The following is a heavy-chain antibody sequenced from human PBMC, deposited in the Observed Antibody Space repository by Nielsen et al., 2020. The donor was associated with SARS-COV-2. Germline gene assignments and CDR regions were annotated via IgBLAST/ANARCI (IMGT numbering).Heavy chain of an antibody. CDR1: DYTFISNN. D-gene: IGHD6-13*01. J-gene: IGHJ6*03. CDR2: ISPQTGNT. Sequence: ASVKVSCKASDYTFISNNINWVRQAPGQGLEWMGRISPQTGNTDYAQQLQGRVTLTTDTSTNTAYMELRSLRSEDTAVYYCAREVVGAAAGTLTYYYYYYMDVWGKGTTVTVSS. V-gene: IGHV1-18*04. CDR3: AREVVGAAAGTLTYYYYYYMDV.